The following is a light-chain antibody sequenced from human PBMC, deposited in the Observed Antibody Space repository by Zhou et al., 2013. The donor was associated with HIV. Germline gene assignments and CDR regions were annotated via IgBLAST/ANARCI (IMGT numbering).Light chain of an antibody. V-gene: IGKV1-39*01. CDR2: GAS. CDR1: QSISNY. Sequence: DIQMTQSPSSLSASVGDRVTITCRASQSISNYLNWYQQKPGEAPKVLIYGASSLQSGVPSRFSGSGSGTDFTLTISSLQPDDFATYYCQQYNSLWTFGQGTKVEIK. J-gene: IGKJ1*01. CDR3: QQYNSLWT.